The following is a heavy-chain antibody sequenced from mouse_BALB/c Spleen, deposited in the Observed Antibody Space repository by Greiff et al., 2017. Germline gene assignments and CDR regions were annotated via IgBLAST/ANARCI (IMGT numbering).Heavy chain of an antibody. J-gene: IGHJ3*01. CDR3: TSRDSSGPFAY. CDR1: GYTFTSYW. Sequence: LKQPGSELVRPGASVKLSCKASGYTFTSYWMHWVKQRPGQGLEWIGNIYPGSGSTNYDEKFKSKATLTVDTSSSTAYMQLSSLTSEDSAVYYCTSRDSSGPFAYWGQGTLVTVSA. V-gene: IGHV1S22*01. CDR2: IYPGSGST. D-gene: IGHD3-2*01.